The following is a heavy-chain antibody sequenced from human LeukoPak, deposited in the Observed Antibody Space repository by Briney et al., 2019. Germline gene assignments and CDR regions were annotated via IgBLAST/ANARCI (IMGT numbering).Heavy chain of an antibody. V-gene: IGHV4-34*01. CDR3: ARKSGDTAMAKDYYYYMDV. J-gene: IGHJ6*03. D-gene: IGHD5-18*01. CDR1: GGSFSGYY. CDR2: INHSGST. Sequence: SETLSLTCAVYGGSFSGYYRSWIRQPPGKGLEWIGEINHSGSTNYNPSLKSRVTISVDTSKNQFSLKLSSVTAADTAVYYCARKSGDTAMAKDYYYYMDVWGKGTTVTVSS.